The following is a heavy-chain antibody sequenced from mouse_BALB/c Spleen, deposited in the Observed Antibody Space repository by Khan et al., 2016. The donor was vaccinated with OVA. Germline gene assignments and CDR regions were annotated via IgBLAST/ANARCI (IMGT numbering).Heavy chain of an antibody. Sequence: QVQLKQSGAELVGPGASVKLSCKASGYTFTGYYINWVKQRTGQGLEWIGEISPGSGATYYNERFKGKATLTADKSSSTAYMQLSSLTSEASAVYFCARRNYFGYTFAYWGQGTLVTVSA. CDR3: ARRNYFGYTFAY. CDR1: GYTFTGYY. D-gene: IGHD1-2*01. V-gene: IGHV1-77*01. CDR2: ISPGSGAT. J-gene: IGHJ3*01.